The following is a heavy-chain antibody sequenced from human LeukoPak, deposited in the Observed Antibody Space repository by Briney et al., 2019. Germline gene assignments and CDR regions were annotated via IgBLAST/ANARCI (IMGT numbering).Heavy chain of an antibody. CDR2: IIPIFGTA. J-gene: IGHJ4*02. Sequence: ASVTVSCKASGGTFSSYAISWVRQAPGQGLEWMGGIIPIFGTANYAQKFQGRVTITADESTSTAYMELSSLRSEDTAVYYCASDFGSPHPVDYWGQGTLVTVSS. CDR3: ASDFGSPHPVDY. CDR1: GGTFSSYA. V-gene: IGHV1-69*13. D-gene: IGHD3-3*01.